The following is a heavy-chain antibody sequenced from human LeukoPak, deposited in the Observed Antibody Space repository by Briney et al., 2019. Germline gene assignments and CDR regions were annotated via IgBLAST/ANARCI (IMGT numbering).Heavy chain of an antibody. D-gene: IGHD6-19*01. Sequence: PGGSLRLSCAASGFTFSSYWMTWVRQAPGRGLEWVASIKRDGSEKSYVDSVKGRFTIPRDNGKNSLYLQMNSLRVEDTAVYFCARDHGWQSFDLWGQGTMLTVSS. V-gene: IGHV3-7*04. J-gene: IGHJ3*01. CDR2: IKRDGSEK. CDR1: GFTFSSYW. CDR3: ARDHGWQSFDL.